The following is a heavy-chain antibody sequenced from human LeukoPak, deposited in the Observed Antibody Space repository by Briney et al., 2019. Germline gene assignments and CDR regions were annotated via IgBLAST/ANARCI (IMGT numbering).Heavy chain of an antibody. CDR1: GFTFGDYA. V-gene: IGHV3-49*03. J-gene: IGHJ4*02. D-gene: IGHD3-9*01. Sequence: SGGSLRLSCIASGFTFGDYAMSWFRQAPGKGLEWVGFIRSRAYGGTTQYAASVKGRFTISRDDLKSIAYLQMNSLKTEDTAVYYCTRGYYDILTGFDYWGQGTLVTVSS. CDR2: IRSRAYGGTT. CDR3: TRGYYDILTGFDY.